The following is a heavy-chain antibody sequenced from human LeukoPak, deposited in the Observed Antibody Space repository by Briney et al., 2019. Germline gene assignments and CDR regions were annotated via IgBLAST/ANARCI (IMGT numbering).Heavy chain of an antibody. CDR3: AKALYGDYGRFDY. CDR2: IWYDGSNK. V-gene: IGHV3-33*06. D-gene: IGHD4-17*01. J-gene: IGHJ4*02. CDR1: GFTFSSYG. Sequence: PGGSLRLSCAASGFTFSSYGMHWVRQAPGKGLEWVAVIWYDGSNKYYADSVKGRFTISRDDSKNTLYLQMNSLRAEDTAVYYCAKALYGDYGRFDYWGQGTLVTVSS.